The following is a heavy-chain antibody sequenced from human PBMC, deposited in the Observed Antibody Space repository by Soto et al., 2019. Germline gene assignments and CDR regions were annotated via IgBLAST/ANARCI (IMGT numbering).Heavy chain of an antibody. CDR2: ISYDGDNR. V-gene: IGHV3-30-3*01. CDR1: GFSFSHYA. J-gene: IGHJ5*02. CDR3: VSPHPHSSNAFDL. D-gene: IGHD1-26*01. Sequence: QPHLVESGGGVVQPGRSLRLSCAAAGFSFSHYAMHWVRQPPGKGLEWVALISYDGDNRYFSDSVRGRFTISRDNYKTTVHLEMNDLRLDDTATYYCVSPHPHSSNAFDLWGRGTLVTVSS.